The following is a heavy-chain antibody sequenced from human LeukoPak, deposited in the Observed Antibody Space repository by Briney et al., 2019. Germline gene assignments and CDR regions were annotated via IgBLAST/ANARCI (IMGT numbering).Heavy chain of an antibody. Sequence: GGSLRLSCATSGFTFDDYAMHWVRQAPEKGLEWVSGISWNSGSIGYADSVKGRFTISRDNAKNSLYLQMNSLRAEDTALYYCAKDRGYDPAMGLFDYWGQGTLVTVSS. CDR1: GFTFDDYA. J-gene: IGHJ4*02. CDR3: AKDRGYDPAMGLFDY. V-gene: IGHV3-9*01. D-gene: IGHD3-16*01. CDR2: ISWNSGSI.